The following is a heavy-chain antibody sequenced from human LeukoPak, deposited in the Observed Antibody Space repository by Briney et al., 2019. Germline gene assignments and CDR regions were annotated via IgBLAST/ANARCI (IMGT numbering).Heavy chain of an antibody. Sequence: GGSQRLSCAASGFDFSDYTINWVRQAPGKGLEWVSSISSNSRYIYYADSVKGRLTVSRDNAKNSVYLQMNSLRAEDTAVYYCARDGLGSYDYWGQGTLVTVSS. CDR1: GFDFSDYT. J-gene: IGHJ4*02. V-gene: IGHV3-21*01. CDR3: ARDGLGSYDY. CDR2: ISSNSRYI. D-gene: IGHD3-10*01.